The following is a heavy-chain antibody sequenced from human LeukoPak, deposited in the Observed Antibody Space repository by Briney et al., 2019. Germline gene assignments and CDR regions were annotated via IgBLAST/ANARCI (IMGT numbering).Heavy chain of an antibody. Sequence: SETLSLTCSVSGYSISSGYFWGWVRQPPGKGLEWIGSIYHSGSTYYNPPLKSRVTISVDTSKNHFSLKLSSVTAADTAVYYCARDCSSTSCYREVDFWGQGTLVTVSS. CDR3: ARDCSSTSCYREVDF. J-gene: IGHJ4*02. CDR2: IYHSGST. D-gene: IGHD2-2*02. CDR1: GYSISSGYF. V-gene: IGHV4-38-2*02.